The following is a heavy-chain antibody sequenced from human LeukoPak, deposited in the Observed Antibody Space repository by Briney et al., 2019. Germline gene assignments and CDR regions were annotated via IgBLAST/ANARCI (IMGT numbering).Heavy chain of an antibody. V-gene: IGHV1-69*11. D-gene: IGHD6-13*01. J-gene: IGHJ4*02. CDR2: IIPILATE. Sequence: GASVKVSCKASGYTFTSYDINWVRQAPGQGLEWMGRIIPILATEFYAQKVQDRLTITADPSTSTAYMELSSLRSDDTAVYYCARDRRAAGGFFSPEYWGQGTQVTVSS. CDR1: GYTFTSYD. CDR3: ARDRRAAGGFFSPEY.